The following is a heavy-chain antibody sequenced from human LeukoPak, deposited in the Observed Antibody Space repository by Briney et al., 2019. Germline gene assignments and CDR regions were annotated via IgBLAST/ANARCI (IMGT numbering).Heavy chain of an antibody. CDR2: SRNKANSYST. J-gene: IGHJ3*02. Sequence: GGSLRLSCAASGFTFSDHYMDWVRQAPGKGLEWVGRSRNKANSYSTEYVASVKGRFTISRDDSKNSLYLQRNILKTDDTAVYXCTXGXITGSAFDIXGQGTMVTVSS. V-gene: IGHV3-72*01. D-gene: IGHD3-10*01. CDR3: TXGXITGSAFDI. CDR1: GFTFSDHY.